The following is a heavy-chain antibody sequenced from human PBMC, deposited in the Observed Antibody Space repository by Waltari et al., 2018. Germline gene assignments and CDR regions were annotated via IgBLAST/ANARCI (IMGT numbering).Heavy chain of an antibody. V-gene: IGHV4-38-2*02. Sequence: QVQLQESGPGLVKPSETLSLTCAVSGYSISSGYYWGWIRQPPGKGLEWIGSIYHSGSTYHNPSLKSRVTISVDTSKNQFSLKLSSVTAADTAVYYCARDEVAGYSSSGLDPWGQGTLVTVSS. CDR1: GYSISSGYY. J-gene: IGHJ5*02. CDR2: IYHSGST. D-gene: IGHD6-13*01. CDR3: ARDEVAGYSSSGLDP.